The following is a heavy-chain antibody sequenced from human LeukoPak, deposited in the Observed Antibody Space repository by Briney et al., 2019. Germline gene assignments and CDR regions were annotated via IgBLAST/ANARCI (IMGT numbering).Heavy chain of an antibody. J-gene: IGHJ4*02. Sequence: SETLSLTCTVSGGSISSYYWSWIRQPPGKGLEWIGYIYYSGSTNYNPSLKSRVTIPVDTSKNQFSLKLSSVTAADTAVYYCARDRYYYDSSARYFDYWGQGTLVTVSS. V-gene: IGHV4-59*12. CDR3: ARDRYYYDSSARYFDY. D-gene: IGHD3-22*01. CDR1: GGSISSYY. CDR2: IYYSGST.